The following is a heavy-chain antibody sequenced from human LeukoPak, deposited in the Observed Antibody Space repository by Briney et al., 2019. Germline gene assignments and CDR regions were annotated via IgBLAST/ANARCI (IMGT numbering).Heavy chain of an antibody. J-gene: IGHJ3*02. V-gene: IGHV1-46*01. Sequence: ASVKVSCKTFGYTFTSYYVHWVRQAPGQGLEWMGIINPSGGSTTYAQKFQGRLTMTSDTSTSTVYMGLSSLRSEDTAVYYCARSSAYYNEADMWGQGTMVTVSS. CDR3: ARSSAYYNEADM. D-gene: IGHD3-9*01. CDR1: GYTFTSYY. CDR2: INPSGGST.